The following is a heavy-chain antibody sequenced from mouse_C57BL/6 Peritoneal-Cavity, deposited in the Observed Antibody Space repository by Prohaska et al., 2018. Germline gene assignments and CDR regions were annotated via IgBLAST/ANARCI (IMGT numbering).Heavy chain of an antibody. Sequence: HIQLQQSGADLASPGASVTLSCMASGYTFTDHIMNWVKKRPGQGLEWIGRIYPVSGATNYNQKFMGKATVSVERSASAVYMVVDNRTSEDTAVYYCGRGGNFVYWGQGTSLTVSA. J-gene: IGHJ2*03. CDR1: GYTFTDHI. CDR3: GRGGNFVY. V-gene: IGHV1-11*01. CDR2: IYPVSGAT.